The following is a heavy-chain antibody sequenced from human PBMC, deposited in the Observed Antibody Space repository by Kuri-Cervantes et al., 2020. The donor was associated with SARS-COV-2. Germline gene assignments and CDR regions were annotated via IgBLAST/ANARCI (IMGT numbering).Heavy chain of an antibody. J-gene: IGHJ4*02. CDR2: IYYSGST. V-gene: IGHV4-30-4*08. CDR1: GGSISSGDYY. Sequence: SETLSLTCTVSGGSISSGDYYWSWIRQPPGKGLEWIGYIYYSGSTYYNPSLKSRVTISVDTSKNQFSLKLSSVTAADTAVYYCAKVDSGYYYGGGNYWGQGTLVTVSS. D-gene: IGHD3-22*01. CDR3: AKVDSGYYYGGGNY.